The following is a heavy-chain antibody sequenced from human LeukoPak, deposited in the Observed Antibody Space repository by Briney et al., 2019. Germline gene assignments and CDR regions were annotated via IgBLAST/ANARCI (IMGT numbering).Heavy chain of an antibody. CDR1: GYTFTSYA. J-gene: IGHJ6*02. CDR2: INAGNGNT. D-gene: IGHD1-26*01. V-gene: IGHV1-3*01. CDR3: ARDKGGGSYYYYYYYGMDV. Sequence: ASVKVSCKASGYTFTSYAMHWVRQAPGQRLEWMGWINAGNGNTKYSQKFQGRVTITRDTSASTAYMELSSLRSEDTAVYYCARDKGGGSYYYYYYYGMDVWGQGTTVTVSS.